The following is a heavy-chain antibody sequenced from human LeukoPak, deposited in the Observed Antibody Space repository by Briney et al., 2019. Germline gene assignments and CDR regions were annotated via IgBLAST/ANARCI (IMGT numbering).Heavy chain of an antibody. CDR1: GFIFTDYF. J-gene: IGHJ1*01. Sequence: PGGSLRLSCAASGFIFTDYFMSWIRQAPGKGLEWVAYISGSGSTIYYADSVKGRFTISRNNAKNSLYLQMNSLRVEDTAVYYCAKVYKIVGATLGYFQHWGQGTLVTVSS. V-gene: IGHV3-11*01. CDR3: AKVYKIVGATLGYFQH. CDR2: ISGSGSTI. D-gene: IGHD1-26*01.